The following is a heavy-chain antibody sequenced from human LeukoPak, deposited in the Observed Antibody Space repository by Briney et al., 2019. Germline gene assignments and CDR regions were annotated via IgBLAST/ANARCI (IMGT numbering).Heavy chain of an antibody. CDR3: ACPLSPAAMGY. CDR1: GGSISSYY. J-gene: IGHJ4*02. D-gene: IGHD2-2*01. CDR2: IYYSGST. Sequence: SETLSLTCTVSGGSISSYYWSWIRQPPGKGLEWIGSIYYSGSTYYNPSLKSRVTISVDTSKNQFSLKLSSVTAADTAVYYCACPLSPAAMGYWGQGTLVTVSS. V-gene: IGHV4-59*05.